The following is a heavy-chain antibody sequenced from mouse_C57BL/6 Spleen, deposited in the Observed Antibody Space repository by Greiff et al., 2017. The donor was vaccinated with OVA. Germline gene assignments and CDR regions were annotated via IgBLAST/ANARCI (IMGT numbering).Heavy chain of an antibody. CDR2: IWRGGST. CDR1: GFSLTSYG. Sequence: VQLQESGPGLVQPSQSLSITCTVSGFSLTSYGVHWVRQSPGKGLEWLGVIWRGGSTDYNAAFMSRLSITKDNSKSQVFFKMNSLQADDTAIYYCAKNAVVATDWYFDVWGTGTTVTVSS. D-gene: IGHD1-1*01. CDR3: AKNAVVATDWYFDV. V-gene: IGHV2-5*01. J-gene: IGHJ1*03.